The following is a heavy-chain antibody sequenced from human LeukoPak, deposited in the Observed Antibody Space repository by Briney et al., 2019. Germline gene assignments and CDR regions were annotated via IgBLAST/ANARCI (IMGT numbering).Heavy chain of an antibody. CDR1: GGSISSGNYY. V-gene: IGHV4-61*02. CDR2: IYTSGST. Sequence: SETLSLTCTVSGGSISSGNYYWSWIRQPAGKGREWIGRIYTSGSTNYNPSLKSRVTISVDTSKNQFSLKLSSVTAADTAVYYCARDIVVVVAATYNWFDPWGQGTLVTVSS. CDR3: ARDIVVVVAATYNWFDP. D-gene: IGHD2-15*01. J-gene: IGHJ5*02.